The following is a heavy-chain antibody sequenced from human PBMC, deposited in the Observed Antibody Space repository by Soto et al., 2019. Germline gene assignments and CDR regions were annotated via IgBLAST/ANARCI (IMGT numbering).Heavy chain of an antibody. D-gene: IGHD6-13*01. CDR3: ARDGPAGIAAAGRGMDV. J-gene: IGHJ6*02. Sequence: LRLSCAASGFTFSSYSMNWVRQAPGKGLEWVSYISSSSSTIYYADSVKGRFTISRDNAKNSLYLQMNSLRDEDTAVYYCARDGPAGIAAAGRGMDVWGQGTTVTVSS. CDR2: ISSSSSTI. V-gene: IGHV3-48*02. CDR1: GFTFSSYS.